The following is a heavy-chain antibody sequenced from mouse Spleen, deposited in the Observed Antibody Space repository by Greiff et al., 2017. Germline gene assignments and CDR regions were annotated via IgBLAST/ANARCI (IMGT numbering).Heavy chain of an antibody. D-gene: IGHD1-1*01. Sequence: VQLQQPGAELVKPGASVKMSCKASGYTFTSYWITWVKQRPGQGLEWIGDIYPGSGSTNYNEKFKSKATLTVDTSSSTAYMQLSSLTSEDSAVYYCASHYYYGSSYVRYFDVWGAGTTVTVSS. CDR3: ASHYYYGSSYVRYFDV. CDR1: GYTFTSYW. V-gene: IGHV1-55*01. J-gene: IGHJ1*01. CDR2: IYPGSGST.